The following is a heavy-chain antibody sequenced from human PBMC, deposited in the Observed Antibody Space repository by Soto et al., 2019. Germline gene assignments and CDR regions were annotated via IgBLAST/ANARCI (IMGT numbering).Heavy chain of an antibody. CDR1: GLTLSSYA. J-gene: IGHJ4*02. CDR3: AKDPRRRNLVSAYGSGSDGY. Sequence: EVQLLESGGGLVQPGGSLRLSCAASGLTLSSYAMSWVRQAPGKGLEWVSAISGGGGNTYYADSVKGRFTISRDNSKNTLYLQMNSLRAEDTAVYYCAKDPRRRNLVSAYGSGSDGYWGQGTLVTVSS. D-gene: IGHD3-10*01. CDR2: ISGGGGNT. V-gene: IGHV3-23*01.